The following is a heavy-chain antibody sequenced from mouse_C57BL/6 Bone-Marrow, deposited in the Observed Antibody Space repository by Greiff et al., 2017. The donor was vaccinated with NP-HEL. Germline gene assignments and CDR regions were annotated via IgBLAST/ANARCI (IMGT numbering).Heavy chain of an antibody. D-gene: IGHD1-1*01. J-gene: IGHJ3*01. CDR3: AIPRDYYCGSSCEFAY. CDR2: INPSSGYT. V-gene: IGHV1-7*01. Sequence: QVQLQQSGAELAKPGASVKLSCKASGYTFTSYWMHWVKQRPGQGLEWIGYINPSSGYTKYNQKFKDKATFTADKSSSTAYMQLSSLTYEDSADYYCAIPRDYYCGSSCEFAYWGQGTLVTVSA. CDR1: GYTFTSYW.